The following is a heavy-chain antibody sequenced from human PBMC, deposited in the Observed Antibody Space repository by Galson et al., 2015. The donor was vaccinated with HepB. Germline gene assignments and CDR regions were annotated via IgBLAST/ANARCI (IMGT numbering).Heavy chain of an antibody. D-gene: IGHD1-1*01. J-gene: IGHJ4*02. V-gene: IGHV3-23*01. CDR1: GFTFDDYA. CDR2: ISSSGGST. Sequence: SLRLSCAASGFTFDDYAMHWVRQAPGKGLEWVSSISSSGGSTYFGDSVKGRFTISRDNSKNMLYLQMNSLRAEDTAVYFCGRGELVEYWGQGTLVTVSS. CDR3: GRGELVEY.